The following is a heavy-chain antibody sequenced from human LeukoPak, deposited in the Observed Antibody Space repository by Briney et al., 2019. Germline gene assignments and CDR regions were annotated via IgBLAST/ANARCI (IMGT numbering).Heavy chain of an antibody. CDR2: IYTSGST. Sequence: SETLSLTCTVSGGSISSGSYYWSWIRQPAGKGLEWIGRIYTSGSTNYNPSLKSRVTISVDTSKNQFSLKLSSVTAADTAVYYCARGNHYDSGGNWFDPWGQGTLVTVSS. J-gene: IGHJ5*02. CDR3: ARGNHYDSGGNWFDP. CDR1: GGSISSGSYY. D-gene: IGHD3-10*01. V-gene: IGHV4-61*02.